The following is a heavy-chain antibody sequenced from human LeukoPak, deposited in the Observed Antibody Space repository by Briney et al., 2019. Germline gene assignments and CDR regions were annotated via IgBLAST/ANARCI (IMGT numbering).Heavy chain of an antibody. CDR3: ARVVLVPAAPFGWFDP. CDR1: GFTVSSNY. CDR2: IYSGGST. D-gene: IGHD2-2*01. J-gene: IGHJ5*02. V-gene: IGHV3-53*01. Sequence: PGGSLRLSCAASGFTVSSNYMSWVRQAPGKGLEWVSVIYSGGSTYYADSVKGRFTISRDNSKNTLYLQMNSLRAEDTAVYYCARVVLVPAAPFGWFDPWGQGTLVTVSS.